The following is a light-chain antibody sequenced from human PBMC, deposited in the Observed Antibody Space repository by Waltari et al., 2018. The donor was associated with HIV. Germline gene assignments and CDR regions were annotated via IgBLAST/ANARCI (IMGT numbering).Light chain of an antibody. Sequence: QSVLSQTPPASGRPGQRVTMSCSGSSSNIGSNTVTWYQQLPGSAPKLPIYSNNHRPSGVPDRFSGSKSGTSASLAISGLQSEDEADYYCAAWDDSLNGPVFGGGTKLTVL. CDR3: AAWDDSLNGPV. CDR1: SSNIGSNT. J-gene: IGLJ3*02. CDR2: SNN. V-gene: IGLV1-44*01.